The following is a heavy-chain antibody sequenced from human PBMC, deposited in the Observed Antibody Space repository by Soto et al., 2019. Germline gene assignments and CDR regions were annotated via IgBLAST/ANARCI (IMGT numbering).Heavy chain of an antibody. V-gene: IGHV3-30*03. CDR1: GFTFSSYG. D-gene: IGHD3-10*01. J-gene: IGHJ6*02. CDR2: ISYDGSNT. CDR3: ARALITMVRGVYYYYGMDV. Sequence: GGSLRLSCAASGFTFSSYGMHWVRQAPGKGLEWVAVISYDGSNTNYADSVKGRFTISRDNAKNPLYLQMNSLRAEDTAVYYCARALITMVRGVYYYYGMDVRGQGTTVTVSS.